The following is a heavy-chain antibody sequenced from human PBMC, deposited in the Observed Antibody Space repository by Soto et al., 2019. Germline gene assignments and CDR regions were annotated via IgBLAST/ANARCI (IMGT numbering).Heavy chain of an antibody. CDR3: AKVLWPLYYYYYGMDV. V-gene: IGHV3-23*01. J-gene: IGHJ6*02. Sequence: EVQLLESGGGLVQPGGSLRLSCAASGFTFSSYAMSWVRRAPGKGLEWVSAISGSGGSTYYADSVKGRFTISRDNSKNTLYLQMNSLRAEDTAVYYCAKVLWPLYYYYYGMDVWGQGTTVTVSS. CDR2: ISGSGGST. D-gene: IGHD3-10*01. CDR1: GFTFSSYA.